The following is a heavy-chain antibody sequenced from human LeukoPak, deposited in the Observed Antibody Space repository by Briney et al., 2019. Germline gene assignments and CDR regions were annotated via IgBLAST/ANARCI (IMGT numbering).Heavy chain of an antibody. CDR1: RFTFSSYW. CDR3: AKDPTVGATTGLDY. D-gene: IGHD1-26*01. Sequence: GGSLRLSCAASRFTFSSYWMSWVRQAPGKGLEWVANIKQDGSEKYYVDSVKGRFTISRDNAKNSLYLQMNSLRAEDTAVYYCAKDPTVGATTGLDYWGQGTLVTVSS. J-gene: IGHJ4*02. CDR2: IKQDGSEK. V-gene: IGHV3-7*03.